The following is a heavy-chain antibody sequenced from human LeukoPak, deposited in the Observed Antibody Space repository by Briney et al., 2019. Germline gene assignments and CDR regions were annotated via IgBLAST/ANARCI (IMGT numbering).Heavy chain of an antibody. Sequence: ASVKVSCKASVYTFTSYGISWVRQAPGQGLEWMGWISAYNGNTNYAQKLQGRVTMTTDTSTSTAYMELRSLRSDDTAVYYCARVYYDSSGPGEDAFDIWGQGTMVTVSS. J-gene: IGHJ3*02. V-gene: IGHV1-18*01. CDR3: ARVYYDSSGPGEDAFDI. CDR2: ISAYNGNT. D-gene: IGHD3-22*01. CDR1: VYTFTSYG.